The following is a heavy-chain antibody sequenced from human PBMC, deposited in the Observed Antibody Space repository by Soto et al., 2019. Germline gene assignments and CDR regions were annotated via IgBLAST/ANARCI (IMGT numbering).Heavy chain of an antibody. V-gene: IGHV4-39*01. J-gene: IGHJ4*02. CDR1: GGSISSSSYY. D-gene: IGHD5-12*01. CDR3: ARHSGYGPQLDY. CDR2: IYYSGST. Sequence: SETLSLTCTVSGGSISSSSYYWGWIRQPPGKGLEWIGTIYYSGSTYYNPSLKSRVTISVDTSKNQFSLKLSSVTAADTAVYYWARHSGYGPQLDYWGQGTLVTVSS.